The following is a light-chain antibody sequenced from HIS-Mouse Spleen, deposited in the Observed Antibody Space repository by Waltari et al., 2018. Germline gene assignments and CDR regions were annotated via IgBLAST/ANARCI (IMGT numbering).Light chain of an antibody. CDR3: YSTDSSGNHRV. V-gene: IGLV3-10*01. Sequence: SYELTQPPSVSVSPGQTARITCSGDALPTKYAYWYQQKSGQAPVLVIYEDSKRPSGIPVRCSGSSSGTMATLTIRGAQVEDEADYYCYSTDSSGNHRVFGGGTKLTVL. CDR1: ALPTKY. J-gene: IGLJ2*01. CDR2: EDS.